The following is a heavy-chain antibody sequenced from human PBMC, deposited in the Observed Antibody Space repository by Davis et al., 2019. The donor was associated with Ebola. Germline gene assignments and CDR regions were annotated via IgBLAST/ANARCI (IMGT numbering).Heavy chain of an antibody. CDR2: INPSGGST. J-gene: IGHJ5*02. CDR1: GYTFTSYY. V-gene: IGHV1-46*01. D-gene: IGHD6-13*01. CDR3: ARGDYGGSSWYVGWFDP. Sequence: ASVKVSCKASGYTFTSYYMHWVRQAPGQGLEWMGIINPSGGSTSYAQKFQGRVTMTRDTSTSTVYMELSSLRSEDTAVYYCARGDYGGSSWYVGWFDPWGQGTLVTVSS.